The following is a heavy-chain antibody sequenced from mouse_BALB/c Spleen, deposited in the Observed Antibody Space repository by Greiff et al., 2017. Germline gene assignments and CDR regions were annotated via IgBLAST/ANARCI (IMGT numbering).Heavy chain of an antibody. V-gene: IGHV14-3*02. CDR3: ASSSMVTFFDY. Sequence: VQLQQSGAELVKPGASVKLSCTASGFNIKDTYMHWVKQRPEQGLEWIGRIDPANGNTKYDPKFQGKATITADTSSNTAYLQLSSLTSEDTAVYYCASSSMVTFFDYWGQGTTLTVSS. J-gene: IGHJ2*01. CDR1: GFNIKDTY. D-gene: IGHD2-10*02. CDR2: IDPANGNT.